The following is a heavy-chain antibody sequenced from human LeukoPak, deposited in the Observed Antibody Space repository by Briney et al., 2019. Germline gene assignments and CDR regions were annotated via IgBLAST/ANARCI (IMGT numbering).Heavy chain of an antibody. CDR1: GFTFSSYA. CDR3: ARRRPDKYYDFWSGYIDY. CDR2: ISYDGSNK. J-gene: IGHJ4*02. V-gene: IGHV3-30-3*01. Sequence: PGGSLRLSCAASGFTFSSYAMHWVRQAPGKGLEWVAVISYDGSNKYYADSVEGRFTISRDNSKNTLYLQMNSLRAEDTAVYYCARRRPDKYYDFWSGYIDYWGQGTLVTVSS. D-gene: IGHD3-3*01.